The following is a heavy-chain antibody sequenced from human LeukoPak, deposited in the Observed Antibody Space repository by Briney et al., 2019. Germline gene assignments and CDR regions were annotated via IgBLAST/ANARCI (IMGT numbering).Heavy chain of an antibody. Sequence: SETLSLTCTVSGGSISSYYWSWIRQPPGEGLEWIGYIYYSGSTNYNPSLKSRVTISVDTSKNQFSLKLSSVTAADTAVYYCARDRDYGKYYYYGMDVWGQGTTVTVSS. CDR2: IYYSGST. CDR3: ARDRDYGKYYYYGMDV. CDR1: GGSISSYY. V-gene: IGHV4-59*01. D-gene: IGHD4-17*01. J-gene: IGHJ6*02.